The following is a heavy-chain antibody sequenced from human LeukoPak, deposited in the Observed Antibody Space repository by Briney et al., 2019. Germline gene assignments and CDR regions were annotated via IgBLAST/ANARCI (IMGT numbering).Heavy chain of an antibody. J-gene: IGHJ4*02. CDR3: ARCCLQRDGDNGGGDY. D-gene: IGHD4-17*01. Sequence: PSETLSLTCADFGGSFSSHYWSWIRQPPGKGLEWIGEINHSGYTSYNPSLKSRVTLSVDTSKHQFSLKLTSVTAADTAVYYCARCCLQRDGDNGGGDYWGQGTLVTVSS. V-gene: IGHV4-34*01. CDR1: GGSFSSHY. CDR2: INHSGYT.